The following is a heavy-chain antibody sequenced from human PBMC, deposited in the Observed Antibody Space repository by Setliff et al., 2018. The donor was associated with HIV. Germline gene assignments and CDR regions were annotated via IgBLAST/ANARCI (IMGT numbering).Heavy chain of an antibody. CDR3: ARVYYFDSSGYYQRGDVFDI. CDR2: IYDSGSP. Sequence: SETLSLTCTVSGDSVSSASYYWSWTRQPPGKGLEWIGYIYDSGSPKYNPSLKSRVTISIDTSKSQISLKLTSVTAADTAMYHCARVYYFDSSGYYQRGDVFDIWGQGTMVTVSS. D-gene: IGHD3-22*01. V-gene: IGHV4-61*01. CDR1: GDSVSSASYY. J-gene: IGHJ3*02.